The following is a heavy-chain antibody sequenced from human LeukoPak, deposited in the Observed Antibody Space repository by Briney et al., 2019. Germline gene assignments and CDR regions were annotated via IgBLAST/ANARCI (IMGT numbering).Heavy chain of an antibody. CDR2: ISGSGGST. V-gene: IGHV3-23*01. CDR3: AKDIRVGVATIRGSNAFDI. Sequence: PGGSLRLSCAASGFTFSSYAMSWVRQAPGKGLEWVSAISGSGGSTYYADSVKGRFTISRDNSKNTLYLQMNSLRAEDTAVYYCAKDIRVGVATIRGSNAFDIWGQGTMVTVSS. CDR1: GFTFSSYA. D-gene: IGHD5-12*01. J-gene: IGHJ3*02.